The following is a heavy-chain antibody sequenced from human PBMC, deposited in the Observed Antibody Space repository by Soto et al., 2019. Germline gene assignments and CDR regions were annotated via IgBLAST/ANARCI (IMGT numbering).Heavy chain of an antibody. D-gene: IGHD2-21*02. CDR2: ISYDGSNK. J-gene: IGHJ3*02. Sequence: QVQLVESGGGVVQPGRSLRLSCAASGFTFSNYPMHWVRQAPGKGLEGVVVISYDGSNKYYADSVKGRFTISRDNSKNTLYLQMSSLRTEDTAVYYCARAIRAYCGGDCTDAFDIWGQGTMVTVSS. CDR3: ARAIRAYCGGDCTDAFDI. CDR1: GFTFSNYP. V-gene: IGHV3-30-3*01.